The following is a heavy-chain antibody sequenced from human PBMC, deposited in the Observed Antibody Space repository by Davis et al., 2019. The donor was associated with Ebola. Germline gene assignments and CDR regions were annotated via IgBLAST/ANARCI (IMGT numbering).Heavy chain of an antibody. CDR3: ARRRASDTADY. D-gene: IGHD2-2*02. CDR1: GYSFTNYW. Sequence: GESLKISCKGSGYSFTNYWIGWVRQMPGKGLEWMGIIYPGDSNTRYSPSFQGQVTISADKSITTVYLQWSSLKASDTAMYYCARRRASDTADYWGQGTLVTVSS. CDR2: IYPGDSNT. V-gene: IGHV5-51*01. J-gene: IGHJ4*02.